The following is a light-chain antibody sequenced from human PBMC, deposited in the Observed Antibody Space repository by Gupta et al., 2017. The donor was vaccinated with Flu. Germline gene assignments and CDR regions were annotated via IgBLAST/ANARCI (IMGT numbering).Light chain of an antibody. CDR3: QQYGSSPLT. J-gene: IGKJ4*01. CDR2: GAS. CDR1: QSSSSSY. Sequence: ERATPACRASQSSSSSYLAWYQQKPGQAPRLLIYGASRRATGVPDRFSGSGSGTDFTLTISRLEPEDVAVYYCQQYGSSPLTFGGGTKVEIK. V-gene: IGKV3-20*01.